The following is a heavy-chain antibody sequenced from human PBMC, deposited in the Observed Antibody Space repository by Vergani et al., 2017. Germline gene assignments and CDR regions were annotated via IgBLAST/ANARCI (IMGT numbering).Heavy chain of an antibody. CDR3: ARRAERWETLLRDDFDV. D-gene: IGHD1-26*01. J-gene: IGHJ3*01. CDR2: ICHTEDT. CDR1: GDSISSNNC. Sequence: QVQLQESGPGLVKPPGTPSLPCAVSGDSISSNNCWTWVRQPPGKGLEWIGEICHTEDTKYSPSLKSRVTVSVDESRNLFSLRLNTVTAADTAVYVCARRAERWETLLRDDFDVWGQGTFVTVSP. V-gene: IGHV4-4*01.